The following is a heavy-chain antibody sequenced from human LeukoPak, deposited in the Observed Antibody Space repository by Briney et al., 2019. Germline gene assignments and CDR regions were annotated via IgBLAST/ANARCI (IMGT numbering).Heavy chain of an antibody. D-gene: IGHD2-15*01. V-gene: IGHV1-2*02. CDR3: ARGWLLDIAGPFDY. Sequence: GASVKVSCKASGYTFSGYYMHWVRQAPGQGLEWMGWINPNSGGTNYAQKFQGRVTMTRDTSISTAYMELSRLRSGDTAVYHCARGWLLDIAGPFDYWGQGTLVTVSS. CDR1: GYTFSGYY. J-gene: IGHJ4*02. CDR2: INPNSGGT.